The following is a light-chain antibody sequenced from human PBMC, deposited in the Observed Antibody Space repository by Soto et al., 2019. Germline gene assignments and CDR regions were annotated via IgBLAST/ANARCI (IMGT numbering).Light chain of an antibody. V-gene: IGKV3-11*01. Sequence: IVLTQYPATLSLSPGERATFSCRASQSVSSYLAWYQQKPGQAPRLLIYDASTRATGIAARFSGSGSRTDFTLTISSLEPEDFAVYYCQQHNNWPPSITFGQGTRLEIK. J-gene: IGKJ5*01. CDR3: QQHNNWPPSIT. CDR1: QSVSSY. CDR2: DAS.